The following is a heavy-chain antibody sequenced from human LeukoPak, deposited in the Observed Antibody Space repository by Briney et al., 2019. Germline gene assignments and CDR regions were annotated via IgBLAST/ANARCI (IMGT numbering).Heavy chain of an antibody. CDR1: GFTFSSYA. V-gene: IGHV3-30-3*01. J-gene: IGHJ6*02. CDR2: ISYDGSNK. CDR3: ARDPCITIFGVVITCYYYGMDV. D-gene: IGHD3-3*01. Sequence: GGSLRLSCAASGFTFSSYAMHWVRQAPGKGLEWVAVISYDGSNKYYADSVKGRFTISRDNSKNTLYLQMNSLKAEDTAVYYCARDPCITIFGVVITCYYYGMDVWGQGTTVTVSS.